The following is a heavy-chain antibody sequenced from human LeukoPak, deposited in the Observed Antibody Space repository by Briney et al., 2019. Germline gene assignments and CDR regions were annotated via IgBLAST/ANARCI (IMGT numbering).Heavy chain of an antibody. V-gene: IGHV3-23*01. D-gene: IGHD2-2*01. Sequence: PGGSLRLSCAASGFTFSSYAMSWVRQAPGKGLEWVSAISGSGGSTHYADSVKGRFTISRDNSKNTLYLQMNSLRAEDTAVYYCARRLCSSTSCYWFDPWGQGTLVTVSS. CDR3: ARRLCSSTSCYWFDP. CDR2: ISGSGGST. J-gene: IGHJ5*02. CDR1: GFTFSSYA.